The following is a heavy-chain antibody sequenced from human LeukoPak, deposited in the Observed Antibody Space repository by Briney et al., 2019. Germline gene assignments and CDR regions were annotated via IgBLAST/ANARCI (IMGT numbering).Heavy chain of an antibody. CDR3: AXXXXYXXXXSSNYYYYYYMDV. CDR1: GGSFSGYY. CDR2: INHSGST. V-gene: IGHV4-34*01. Sequence: SETLSLTCAVYGGSFSGYYWSWIRQPPGKGLEWIGEINHSGSTNYNPSLKSRVTISVDTSKNQFSLKLSSVTAADTTVYYCAXXXXYXXXXSSNYYYYYYMDVWGKGTTVTVS. J-gene: IGHJ6*03. D-gene: IGHD3-10*01.